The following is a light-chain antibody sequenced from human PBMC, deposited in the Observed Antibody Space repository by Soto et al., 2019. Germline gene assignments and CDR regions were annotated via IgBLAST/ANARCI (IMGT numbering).Light chain of an antibody. CDR3: QQYDNLIT. Sequence: DIQMTQSPSSLSASVGDRVTITCQARQDVSNYLNWYQPKPGKAPKRLIYHASNLEPGVPSRFSGSGSGTDFTFTISRLQPEDIATYYCQQYDNLITFGQGTRLEIK. CDR2: HAS. CDR1: QDVSNY. J-gene: IGKJ5*01. V-gene: IGKV1-33*01.